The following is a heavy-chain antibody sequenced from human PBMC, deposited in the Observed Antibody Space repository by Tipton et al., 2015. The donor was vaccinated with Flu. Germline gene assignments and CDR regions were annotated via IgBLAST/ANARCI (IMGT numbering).Heavy chain of an antibody. D-gene: IGHD2-2*01. CDR2: IYSGGST. Sequence: SLRLSCVVSGFTVSSNYMTWVRQAPGKGLGWVSVIYSGGSTKYADSVKGRFTISRDNSKNTLYLQMNSLRAEDTAVYYCARGRGYCVTTTCLLPFDFWGQGTLVTVSS. CDR1: GFTVSSNY. V-gene: IGHV3-53*01. J-gene: IGHJ4*02. CDR3: ARGRGYCVTTTCLLPFDF.